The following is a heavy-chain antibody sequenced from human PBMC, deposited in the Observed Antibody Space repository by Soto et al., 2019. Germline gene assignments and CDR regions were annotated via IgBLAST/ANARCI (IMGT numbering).Heavy chain of an antibody. D-gene: IGHD6-13*01. CDR3: ARDSQYSTSWQRFDS. CDR1: GYTFTNYA. CDR2: VNTYNGNP. J-gene: IGHJ4*02. Sequence: QVQLVQSGGELKKPGTSVKVSCKASGYTFTNYAISWVRQAPGRGLEWMGWVNTYNGNPNYAQIFQGRVTMTTDTFTGTAYMELRSLKSDDSAIYYCARDSQYSTSWQRFDSCGQGTLVTVSS. V-gene: IGHV1-18*01.